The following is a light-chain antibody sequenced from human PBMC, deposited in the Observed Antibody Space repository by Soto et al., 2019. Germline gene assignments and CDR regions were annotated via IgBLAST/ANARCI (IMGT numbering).Light chain of an antibody. Sequence: DIQMTQSPSSLSASVGDRVTITCRASQSISSYLNWYQQKPGKAPKLLIYAASSLQSGVPSRFSGSGSGTDFTLTMIRLQPEDFATYYCQQSYSTPYTFGQGTKLEIK. CDR3: QQSYSTPYT. V-gene: IGKV1-39*01. CDR2: AAS. CDR1: QSISSY. J-gene: IGKJ2*01.